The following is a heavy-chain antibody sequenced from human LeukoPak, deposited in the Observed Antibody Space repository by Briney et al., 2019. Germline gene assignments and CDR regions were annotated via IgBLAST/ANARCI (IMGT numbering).Heavy chain of an antibody. D-gene: IGHD3-10*01. V-gene: IGHV3-7*01. CDR2: IKQDGSEK. CDR3: ARGRGVAY. Sequence: PGGSLRLSCAASGFTFSGYWMTWVRQAPGKGLEWVANIKQDGSEKYYVDSVKGRFTISRDNAKNSLYLQMNSLGAEDTAVYYCARGRGVAYWGQGTPVTVSS. J-gene: IGHJ4*02. CDR1: GFTFSGYW.